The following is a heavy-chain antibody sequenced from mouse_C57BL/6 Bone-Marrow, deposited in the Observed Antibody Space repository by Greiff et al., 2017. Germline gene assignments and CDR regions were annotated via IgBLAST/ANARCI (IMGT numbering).Heavy chain of an antibody. CDR2: IDPENGDT. V-gene: IGHV14-4*01. CDR3: TTGQLRFAY. D-gene: IGHD3-2*02. J-gene: IGHJ3*01. Sequence: EVKLQESGAELVRPGASVKLSCTASGFNIKDDYMHWVKQRPEQGLEWIGWIDPENGDTEYASKFQGKATITADTSSNTAYLQLSSLTSEDTAVYYCTTGQLRFAYWGQGTLVTVSA. CDR1: GFNIKDDY.